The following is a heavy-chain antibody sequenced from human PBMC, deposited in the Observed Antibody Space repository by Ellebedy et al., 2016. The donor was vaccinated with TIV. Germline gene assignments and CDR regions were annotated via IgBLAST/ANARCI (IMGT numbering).Heavy chain of an antibody. CDR2: INVSNADT. CDR1: GYTFNSYA. J-gene: IGHJ4*02. Sequence: AASVKVSCKASGYTFNSYAIHWVRLAPGQRPEWMGWINVSNADTRYSQKLVDRVTVTRDTSTSTAYLELSSLRPEDTAVYYCATGYCSSTSCQYYPDFWGQGTLVTVSS. V-gene: IGHV1-3*01. D-gene: IGHD2-2*01. CDR3: ATGYCSSTSCQYYPDF.